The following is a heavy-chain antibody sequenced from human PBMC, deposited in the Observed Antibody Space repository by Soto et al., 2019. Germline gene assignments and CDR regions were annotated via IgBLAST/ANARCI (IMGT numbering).Heavy chain of an antibody. D-gene: IGHD2-2*01. Sequence: QVQLQESGPGLVKPSETLSLTCTVSGASISAYYWAWIRQPPGKGLEWIGYIYHNGNTDYNPSLKNRLTISIDTSRNQFSLILTTVTAADTVVYYCARQSDVSRSPYAVWGQGTTVTVSS. CDR3: ARQSDVSRSPYAV. V-gene: IGHV4-59*08. CDR1: GASISAYY. CDR2: IYHNGNT. J-gene: IGHJ6*02.